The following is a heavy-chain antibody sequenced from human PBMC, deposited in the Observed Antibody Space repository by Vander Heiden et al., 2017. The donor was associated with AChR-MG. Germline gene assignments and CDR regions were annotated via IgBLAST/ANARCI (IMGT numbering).Heavy chain of an antibody. CDR2: INHSGST. CDR3: ARGISDRGRYSYGYSLRY. V-gene: IGHV4-34*01. J-gene: IGHJ4*02. D-gene: IGHD5-18*01. CDR1: GGSFSGYY. Sequence: QVQLQQWGAGLLKPSETLSLTCAVYGGSFSGYYWGWIRQPPGKGLEWIGEINHSGSTNYNTSLKRLVTISVDTSKNQFSRKLSSVTAAETAVYYCARGISDRGRYSYGYSLRYWGQGTLVTVSS.